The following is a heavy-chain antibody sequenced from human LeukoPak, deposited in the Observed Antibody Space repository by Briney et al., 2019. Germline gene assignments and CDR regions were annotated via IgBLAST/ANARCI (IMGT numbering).Heavy chain of an antibody. V-gene: IGHV4-34*01. J-gene: IGHJ3*01. CDR3: AREPVPQDYGDTVNAYDL. CDR2: IHHDGRT. D-gene: IGHD4-17*01. Sequence: PSETLSLTCAVYGGSLSGHYWSWIRQSPGKGLEWIGDIHHDGRTKYSPTLKRRVSILLDTSKNEVSLRLTPVTAADTALYFCAREPVPQDYGDTVNAYDLWGQGTMVIVSS. CDR1: GGSLSGHY.